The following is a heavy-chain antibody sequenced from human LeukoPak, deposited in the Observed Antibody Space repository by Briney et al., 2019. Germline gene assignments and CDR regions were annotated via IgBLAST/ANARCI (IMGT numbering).Heavy chain of an antibody. CDR2: ISGSGTST. CDR1: GFTFSSYA. Sequence: GGSLRLSCAASGFTFSSYAMSWVPQAPGTGLGWVSGISGSGTSTYHADSVKGRFTISRDNSKNTLYLQMNSLRAEDTAVYYCARVRVYASGSRDAFGIWGQGTMVAVSS. V-gene: IGHV3-23*01. CDR3: ARVRVYASGSRDAFGI. D-gene: IGHD3-10*01. J-gene: IGHJ3*02.